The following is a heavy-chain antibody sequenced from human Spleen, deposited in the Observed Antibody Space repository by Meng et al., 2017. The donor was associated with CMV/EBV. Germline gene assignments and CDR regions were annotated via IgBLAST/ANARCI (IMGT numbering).Heavy chain of an antibody. D-gene: IGHD3-10*02. CDR2: INPHSGAT. J-gene: IGHJ2*01. Sequence: ASVKVSCKASGYTFTDHYLHWVRQAPGQGLEWMGWINPHSGATKYAEKFQGGVTMTSDTSISTAYMELSRLRSDVTAVYFCASDYVTGDPIAHGYFDLWGRGTLVTVSS. CDR3: ASDYVTGDPIAHGYFDL. CDR1: GYTFTDHY. V-gene: IGHV1-2*02.